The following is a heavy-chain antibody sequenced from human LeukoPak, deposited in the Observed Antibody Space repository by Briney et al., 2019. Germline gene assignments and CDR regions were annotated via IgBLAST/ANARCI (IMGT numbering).Heavy chain of an antibody. CDR1: GGSISSGGYS. D-gene: IGHD3-22*01. Sequence: SQTLSLTCAVSGGSISSGGYSWSWIRQPPGKGLEWIGYIYHSGSTNYNPSLKSRVTISVDTSKNQFSLKLSSVTAADGAVYYCAKREGSYYDKSGYTFDFWGQGTLVTVSS. J-gene: IGHJ4*02. CDR3: AKREGSYYDKSGYTFDF. CDR2: IYHSGST. V-gene: IGHV4-30-2*01.